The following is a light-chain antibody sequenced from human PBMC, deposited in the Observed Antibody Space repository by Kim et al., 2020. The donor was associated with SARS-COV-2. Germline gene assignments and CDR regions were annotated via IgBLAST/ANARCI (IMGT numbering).Light chain of an antibody. CDR3: QTWGTGIRV. CDR1: SGHSTYA. V-gene: IGLV4-69*01. Sequence: QPVLTQSPSASASLGASVKLTCTLDSGHSTYAIAWHQQQPEKGPRFLMKLNSDGSHNKGDGIPDRFSGSSSGAERYLTISSLHSDDEADYYCQTWGTGIRVFGGGTQLTVL. J-gene: IGLJ3*02. CDR2: LNSDGSH.